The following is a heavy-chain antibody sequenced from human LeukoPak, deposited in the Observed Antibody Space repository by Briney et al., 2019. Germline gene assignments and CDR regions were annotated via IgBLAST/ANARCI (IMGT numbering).Heavy chain of an antibody. CDR1: GFTFSSYG. CDR2: ISYDGSNK. V-gene: IGHV3-30*18. J-gene: IGHJ3*02. D-gene: IGHD1-1*01. Sequence: PGRSLRLSCAASGFTFSSYGMHWVRQAPGKGLEWVAVISYDGSNKYYADSVKGRFTISRDNSKNTLYLQMNSLRAEDTAVYYCAKGQNVDTSDAFDIWGQGTMVTVSS. CDR3: AKGQNVDTSDAFDI.